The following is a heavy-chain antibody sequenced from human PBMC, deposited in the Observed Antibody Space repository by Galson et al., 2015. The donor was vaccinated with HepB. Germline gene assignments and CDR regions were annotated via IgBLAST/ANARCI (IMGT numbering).Heavy chain of an antibody. D-gene: IGHD3-22*01. J-gene: IGHJ3*02. CDR3: ARGGYHYDSSGYHAFDI. Sequence: SVKVSCKASGYTFTSYAIHWVRQAPGQRLEWMGWISAGNGNTKYSQKFQGRVTITRDTSASTAYMEVRSLRSVDTAVYYCARGGYHYDSSGYHAFDIWGQGTMVTVSS. CDR2: ISAGNGNT. V-gene: IGHV1-3*01. CDR1: GYTFTSYA.